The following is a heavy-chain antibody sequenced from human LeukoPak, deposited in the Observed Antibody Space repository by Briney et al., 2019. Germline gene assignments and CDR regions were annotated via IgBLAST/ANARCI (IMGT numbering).Heavy chain of an antibody. CDR1: ASDFSTSW. CDR3: AREEWLALEY. D-gene: IGHD6-19*01. J-gene: IGHJ4*02. CDR2: ITSDGSST. Sequence: GGSLRLSCVASASDFSTSWMHWVRQAPGKGLVWVSRITSDGSSTIYADSVKGRFTISRDNAKNTLYLQMNSLRGEDTAVYFCAREEWLALEYWGQGNLVTVSS. V-gene: IGHV3-74*01.